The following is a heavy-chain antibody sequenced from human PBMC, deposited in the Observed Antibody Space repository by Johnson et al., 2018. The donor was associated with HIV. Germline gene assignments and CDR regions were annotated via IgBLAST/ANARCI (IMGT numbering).Heavy chain of an antibody. J-gene: IGHJ3*02. CDR3: ARVRAGRENAFDI. V-gene: IGHV3-11*04. CDR2: ISSSGSTI. CDR1: GFTFSDYY. Sequence: QVRLVESGGGLVQPGGSLRLSCAASGFTFSDYYMSWIRQAPGKGLEWVSYISSSGSTIYYADSVKGRFTISRDNSKNTLSLQMNSPRVDDTAIYYCARVRAGRENAFDIWGQGTMVTVSS. D-gene: IGHD1-26*01.